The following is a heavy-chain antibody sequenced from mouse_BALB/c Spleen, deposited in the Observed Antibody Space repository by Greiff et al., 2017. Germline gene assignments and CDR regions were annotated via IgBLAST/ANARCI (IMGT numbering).Heavy chain of an antibody. Sequence: VHLVESGPGLVAPSQSLSITCTVSGFSLTSYGVHWVRQPPGKGLECLGVIWAGGSTNYNSALMSRLSISKDNSKSQVFLKMNSLQTDDTAMYYCARGGYGSSFGGWFAYWGQGTLVTVSA. J-gene: IGHJ3*01. V-gene: IGHV2-9*02. CDR1: GFSLTSYG. CDR2: IWAGGST. D-gene: IGHD1-1*01. CDR3: ARGGYGSSFGGWFAY.